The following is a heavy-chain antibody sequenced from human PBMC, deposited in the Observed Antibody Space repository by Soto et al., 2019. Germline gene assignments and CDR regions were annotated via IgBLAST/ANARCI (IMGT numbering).Heavy chain of an antibody. D-gene: IGHD6-19*01. V-gene: IGHV1-69*13. CDR2: IIPIFGTA. CDR3: ARAYIAVAGPFDY. CDR1: GYTFTSYY. Sequence: SVKVSCKASGYTFTSYYMHWVRQAPGQGLEWMGGIIPIFGTANYAQKFQGRVTITADESTSTAYMELSSLRSEDTAVYYCARAYIAVAGPFDYWGQGTLVTVSS. J-gene: IGHJ4*02.